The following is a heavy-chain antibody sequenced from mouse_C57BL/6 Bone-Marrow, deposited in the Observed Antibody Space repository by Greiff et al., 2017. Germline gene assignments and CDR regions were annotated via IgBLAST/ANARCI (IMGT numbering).Heavy chain of an antibody. V-gene: IGHV14-4*01. CDR3: SRIAD. Sequence: VQLQQSGAELVRPGASVKLSCTASGFNINDDYMHWVKQRPEQGLEWIGWIDPENGDTEYASKFQGKATIAVDKSSNTAYLQLSSLTSEDTAVYYCSRIADWGQGTLVTVSA. J-gene: IGHJ3*01. CDR2: IDPENGDT. CDR1: GFNINDDY.